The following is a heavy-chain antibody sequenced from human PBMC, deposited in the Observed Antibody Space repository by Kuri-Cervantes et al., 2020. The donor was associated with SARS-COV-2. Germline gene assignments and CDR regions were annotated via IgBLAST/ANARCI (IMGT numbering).Heavy chain of an antibody. CDR3: AREGVLRFSSSDY. Sequence: LSLTCAASGFTFSSYAMHWVRQAPGKGLEWVAVTSYDGSNKYYADSVKGRFTISRDNSKNTLYLQMNSLRAEDTAVYYCAREGVLRFSSSDYWGQGTLVTVSS. V-gene: IGHV3-30-3*01. D-gene: IGHD3-3*01. CDR1: GFTFSSYA. J-gene: IGHJ4*02. CDR2: TSYDGSNK.